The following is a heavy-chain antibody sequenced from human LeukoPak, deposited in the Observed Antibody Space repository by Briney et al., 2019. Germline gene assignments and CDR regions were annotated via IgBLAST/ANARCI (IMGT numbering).Heavy chain of an antibody. D-gene: IGHD4/OR15-4a*01. CDR1: RFTFTNAW. Sequence: SGGSLRLSCAASRFTFTNAWMNWVRQAPGKGLEWVGRIKSKGDDETTDYAAPVKGRFTISRDDSNNMVYLQMSSLKIEDTAVYYCAIDEPNYAPYDFDYWGQGTLVTVSS. J-gene: IGHJ4*02. V-gene: IGHV3-15*01. CDR3: AIDEPNYAPYDFDY. CDR2: IKSKGDDETT.